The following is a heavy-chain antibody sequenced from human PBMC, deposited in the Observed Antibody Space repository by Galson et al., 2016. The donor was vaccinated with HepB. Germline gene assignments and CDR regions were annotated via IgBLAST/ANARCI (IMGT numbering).Heavy chain of an antibody. J-gene: IGHJ4*02. V-gene: IGHV5-10-1*01. D-gene: IGHD5-12*01. Sequence: QSGAEAKKPGESLRISCKGSGYSFTSYWISWVRQMPGKGLEWMGRIDPSDSYTNYSPSFHGHVTISVDKSISTVYLQWTSLKASDTAMYYCARPGYSCTWVDSWGQGTLVTVSP. CDR3: ARPGYSCTWVDS. CDR2: IDPSDSYT. CDR1: GYSFTSYW.